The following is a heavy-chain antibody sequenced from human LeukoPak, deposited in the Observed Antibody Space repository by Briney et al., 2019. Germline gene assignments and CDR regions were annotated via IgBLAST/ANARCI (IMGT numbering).Heavy chain of an antibody. CDR2: ISGSGGTT. V-gene: IGHV3-23*01. Sequence: PGGSLRLSCAPSGFTFSSSAMSWVRQAPGKGLEWVSVISGSGGTTSYADSVKGRFTISRDNSKNTLYLQMNSLRAEDTAVYYCAKGTATVTTCYFDYWGQGSLVTVPS. CDR3: AKGTATVTTCYFDY. J-gene: IGHJ4*02. D-gene: IGHD4-17*01. CDR1: GFTFSSSA.